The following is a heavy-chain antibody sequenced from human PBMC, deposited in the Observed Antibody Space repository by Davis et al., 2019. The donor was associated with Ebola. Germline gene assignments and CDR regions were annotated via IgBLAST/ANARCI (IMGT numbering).Heavy chain of an antibody. J-gene: IGHJ5*02. V-gene: IGHV1-46*01. CDR1: GYTFTSYY. CDR2: INPSGGST. CDR3: ARDGLARGLRSYFDP. D-gene: IGHD4-17*01. Sequence: ASVKVSCKASGYTFTSYYMHWVRQAPGQGLEWMGIINPSGGSTSYAQKFQGRVTMTRDTSTSTVYMELSSLGSEDTTVYYCARDGLARGLRSYFDPWGQGTLVTVSS.